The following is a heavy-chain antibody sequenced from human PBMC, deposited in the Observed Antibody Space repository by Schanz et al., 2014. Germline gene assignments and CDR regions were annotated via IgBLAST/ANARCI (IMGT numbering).Heavy chain of an antibody. J-gene: IGHJ4*02. CDR3: GRDYSGGALDY. D-gene: IGHD6-19*01. Sequence: EVQLVESGGGLVQPGGSLRLSCAASGFTFSSYGMNWVRQAPGKGLEWVSYISSSSSYIYYADSVKGRFTLSRDNSKNTMDLQMNSLRPEDTAVYYCGRDYSGGALDYWGQGTLVTVSS. V-gene: IGHV3-48*01. CDR1: GFTFSSYG. CDR2: ISSSSSYI.